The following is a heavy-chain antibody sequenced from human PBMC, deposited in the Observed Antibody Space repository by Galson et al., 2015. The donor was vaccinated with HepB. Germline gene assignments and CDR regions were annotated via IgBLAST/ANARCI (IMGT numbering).Heavy chain of an antibody. CDR1: GFPVTYNY. V-gene: IGHV3-66*01. D-gene: IGHD3-16*01. CDR3: ARDEGGTPARHF. CDR2: IYRGGAT. Sequence: SLRLSCAASGFPVTYNYVSWVRQAPGKGLEWVSLIYRGGATSYADSVQGRFIISRDSSTNTVYLQMRRLRVDDLAIYYCARDEGGTPARHFWGQGVLVTVSS. J-gene: IGHJ4*02.